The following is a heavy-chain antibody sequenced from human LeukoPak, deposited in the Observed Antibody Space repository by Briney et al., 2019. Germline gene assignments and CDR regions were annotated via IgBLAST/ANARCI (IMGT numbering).Heavy chain of an antibody. Sequence: GGSLRLSCAASGFTFSSYGMHWVRQAPGKGRGWVAVIWYDGSNKYYADSVKGRFTISRDNSKNTLYLQMNSLRAEDTAVYYCAREFRAYYYGMDVWGQGTTVTVSS. CDR3: AREFRAYYYGMDV. CDR2: IWYDGSNK. CDR1: GFTFSSYG. J-gene: IGHJ6*02. V-gene: IGHV3-33*01.